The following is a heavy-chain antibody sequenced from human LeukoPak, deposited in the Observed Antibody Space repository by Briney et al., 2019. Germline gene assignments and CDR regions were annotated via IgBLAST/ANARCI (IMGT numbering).Heavy chain of an antibody. J-gene: IGHJ6*02. V-gene: IGHV1-69*10. D-gene: IGHD6-6*01. CDR1: GGTFSSYA. CDR2: IIPILGIA. Sequence: ASVKVSCKASGGTFSSYAISWVRQAPGQGLEWMGGIIPILGIANYAQKFQGRVTITADKSTSTAYMELSSLRSEDTAVYYCARDLDERYSSSSGYYYYGMDVWGQGTTVTVSS. CDR3: ARDLDERYSSSSGYYYYGMDV.